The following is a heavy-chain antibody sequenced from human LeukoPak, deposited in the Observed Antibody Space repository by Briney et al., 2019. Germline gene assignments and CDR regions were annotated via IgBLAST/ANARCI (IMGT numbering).Heavy chain of an antibody. CDR2: ISGSGGST. Sequence: GGSLRLSCAASGFTFSSYAMSWVRQAPGKGLEWVSAISGSGGSTYYAGSVKGRFTISRDNSKNTLYLQMNSLRAEDTAVYYCAKDRSISSGWPHDYWGQGTLVTVSS. CDR3: AKDRSISSGWPHDY. D-gene: IGHD6-19*01. V-gene: IGHV3-23*01. J-gene: IGHJ4*02. CDR1: GFTFSSYA.